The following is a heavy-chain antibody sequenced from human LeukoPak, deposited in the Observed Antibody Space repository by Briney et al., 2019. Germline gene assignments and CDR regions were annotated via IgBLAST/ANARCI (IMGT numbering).Heavy chain of an antibody. Sequence: SETLSLTCAVYGGSFSGYYWSWIRQPPGKGLEWIGEINHSGSTNYNPSLKSRVTISVDTSKNQFSLKLSSVTAADTAVYYCARDPGASGWYSDNWFDPWGQGTLVTVSS. CDR3: ARDPGASGWYSDNWFDP. D-gene: IGHD6-19*01. CDR1: GGSFSGYY. J-gene: IGHJ5*02. CDR2: INHSGST. V-gene: IGHV4-34*01.